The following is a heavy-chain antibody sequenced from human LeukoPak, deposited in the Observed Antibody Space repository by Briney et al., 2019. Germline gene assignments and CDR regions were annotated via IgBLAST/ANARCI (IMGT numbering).Heavy chain of an antibody. D-gene: IGHD1-26*01. Sequence: SETLSLTCTVSGGSISSYYWSWIRQPPGKGLEWIGYIYYSGSTNYNPSLKSRVTISVDTSKNQFSLKLSSVTAADTAVYYCARGEAGFYFDYWGQGTLVTVSS. CDR3: ARGEAGFYFDY. V-gene: IGHV4-59*01. CDR1: GGSISSYY. J-gene: IGHJ4*02. CDR2: IYYSGST.